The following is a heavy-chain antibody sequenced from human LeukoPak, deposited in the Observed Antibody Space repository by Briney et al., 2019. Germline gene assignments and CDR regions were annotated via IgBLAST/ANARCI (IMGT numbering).Heavy chain of an antibody. CDR2: GYCNGRS. V-gene: IGHV4-30-4*08. J-gene: IGHJ6*02. Sequence: PSETLSLTCTVSGGSINNYWWSWVRQPPGKGLEWVGYGYCNGRSYYNPSLRSRLTMSVDTSSNQFSLELSSVTAADTAVYYCARAGSSGPYCTIGSCYGMDVWGQGTTVTVSS. CDR3: ARAGSSGPYCTIGSCYGMDV. CDR1: GGSINNYW. D-gene: IGHD2-8*01.